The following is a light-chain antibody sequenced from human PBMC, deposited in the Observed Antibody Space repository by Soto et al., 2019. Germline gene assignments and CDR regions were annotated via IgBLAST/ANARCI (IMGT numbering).Light chain of an antibody. CDR3: QQLNSYPIFT. Sequence: IQLTQSPSSLSASVGDRVTITCRASQGISSYLAWYQQKPGKASKLLIYAASTLQSGVPSRFSGSGSGTDFTLTISSLQPEDFATYYCQQLNSYPIFTFGPGTKVDIK. CDR1: QGISSY. V-gene: IGKV1-9*01. J-gene: IGKJ3*01. CDR2: AAS.